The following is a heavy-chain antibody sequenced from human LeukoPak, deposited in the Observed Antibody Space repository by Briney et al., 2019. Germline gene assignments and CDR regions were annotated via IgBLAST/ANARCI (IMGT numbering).Heavy chain of an antibody. D-gene: IGHD2-2*01. CDR2: ISSSSSYI. J-gene: IGHJ4*02. V-gene: IGHV3-21*04. CDR3: AKGYCSSTSCHTFDY. CDR1: GFTFSSYS. Sequence: GGSLRLSCAASGFTFSSYSMNWVRQAPGKGLEWVSSISSSSSYIYYADSVKGRFTISRDNAKNSLYLQMNSLRAEDMALYYCAKGYCSSTSCHTFDYWGQGTLVTVSS.